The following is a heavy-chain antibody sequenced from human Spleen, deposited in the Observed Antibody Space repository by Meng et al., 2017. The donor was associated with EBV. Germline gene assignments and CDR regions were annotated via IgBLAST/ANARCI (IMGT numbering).Heavy chain of an antibody. CDR2: INHSRDT. J-gene: IGHJ4*02. CDR1: GGSFSGYY. V-gene: IGHV4-34*01. CDR3: AYNNYSPRFDY. D-gene: IGHD5-24*01. Sequence: QVPPQQWGTGLFKPSETLPLTSAVYGGSFSGYYWSWIRQSPGKGLEWIGEINHSRDTHYSPSLKSRVTLSVDTSRNEFSLKLRSVTAADTAIYFCAYNNYSPRFDYWGQGILVTVSS.